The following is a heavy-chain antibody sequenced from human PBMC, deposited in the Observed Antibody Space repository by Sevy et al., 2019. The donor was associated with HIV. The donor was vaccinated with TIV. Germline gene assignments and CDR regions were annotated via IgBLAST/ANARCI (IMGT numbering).Heavy chain of an antibody. Sequence: GGSLRLSCAASGFTFSQAWMSWVRQAPGKGLEWVGRIKSRKDGATTDFAAPVKGRFSISRDDSKNTLYLQMNSLKIEDTAVYYCATDVEIPSKGGVWYYGMDAWGQGTTVTVSS. CDR2: IKSRKDGATT. CDR3: ATDVEIPSKGGVWYYGMDA. V-gene: IGHV3-15*01. J-gene: IGHJ6*02. CDR1: GFTFSQAW. D-gene: IGHD4-4*01.